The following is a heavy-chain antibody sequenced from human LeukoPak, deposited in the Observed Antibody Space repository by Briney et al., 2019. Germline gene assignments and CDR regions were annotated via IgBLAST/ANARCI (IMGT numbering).Heavy chain of an antibody. V-gene: IGHV1-18*01. D-gene: IGHD2-8*01. CDR2: ISPYSGNT. Sequence: ASVKVSCKAIGYTFTNYGISWVRQAPGQGLEWLGWISPYSGNTNSAQKFQGRVTVTTDTSTSTAYMELRNLRSDDTAVYYCTRTVXXXXXGVXXXYXGQGTLVTVSS. CDR3: TRTVXXXXXGVXXXY. CDR1: GYTFTNYG. J-gene: IGHJ4*02.